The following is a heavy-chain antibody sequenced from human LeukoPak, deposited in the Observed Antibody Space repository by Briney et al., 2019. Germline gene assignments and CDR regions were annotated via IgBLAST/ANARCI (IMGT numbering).Heavy chain of an antibody. CDR2: IYYSGST. J-gene: IGHJ4*02. Sequence: SETLSLTCTVSGGSISSSSYYWGWIRQPPGKGLEWIGRIYYSGSTYYNPSLKSRVTISVDTSKNQFSLKLSSVTAADTAVYYCAREWQLVLGHQSFDYWGQGTLVTVSS. CDR3: AREWQLVLGHQSFDY. V-gene: IGHV4-39*07. CDR1: GGSISSSSYY. D-gene: IGHD6-6*01.